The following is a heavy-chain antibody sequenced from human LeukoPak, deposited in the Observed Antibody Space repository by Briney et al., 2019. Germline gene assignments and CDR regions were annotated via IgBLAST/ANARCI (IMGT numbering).Heavy chain of an antibody. CDR1: GASISSYF. D-gene: IGHD1-26*01. CDR2: IYNSGTT. V-gene: IGHV4-59*01. J-gene: IGHJ5*02. Sequence: SETLSLTCAVSGASISSYFWSWIRQSPGKGLEWIGYIYNSGTTNYNPSLKSRVIIAVDTSKNQFSLKLTSVTAADTAVYYCARSEDVATATGWFDPWGQGTLVTVSS. CDR3: ARSEDVATATGWFDP.